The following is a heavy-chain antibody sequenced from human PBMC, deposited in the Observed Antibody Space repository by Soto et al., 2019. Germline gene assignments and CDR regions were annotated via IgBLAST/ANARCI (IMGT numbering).Heavy chain of an antibody. CDR2: INHSGST. CDR1: GGSFSGYY. V-gene: IGHV4-34*01. Sequence: PSETLSLTCAVYGGSFSGYYWSWIRQPPGKGLEWIGEINHSGSTNYNPSLKSRVTISVDTSKNQFSLKLSSVTAADTAVYYCARGFSGFGELFMWAQGTLVPVSS. CDR3: ARGFSGFGELFM. D-gene: IGHD3-10*01. J-gene: IGHJ4*02.